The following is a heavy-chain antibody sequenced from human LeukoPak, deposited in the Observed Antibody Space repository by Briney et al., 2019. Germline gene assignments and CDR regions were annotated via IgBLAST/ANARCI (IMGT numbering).Heavy chain of an antibody. Sequence: ASVKVSCKASGYTFSAYDISWMRQAPGQGLEWMGGINTNTGNPTYAQGFTGRFVFFLDSSVSTAYPQIDSVEAEDTAVYFCARDLAVPGTARGYWGQGTLITVSS. D-gene: IGHD6-19*01. CDR1: GYTFSAYD. CDR3: ARDLAVPGTARGY. V-gene: IGHV7-4-1*01. CDR2: INTNTGNP. J-gene: IGHJ4*02.